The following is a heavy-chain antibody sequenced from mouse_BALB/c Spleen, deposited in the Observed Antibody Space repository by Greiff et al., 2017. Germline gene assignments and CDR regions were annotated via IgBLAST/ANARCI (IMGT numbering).Heavy chain of an antibody. J-gene: IGHJ1*01. CDR1: GYTFTSYW. CDR2: IYPGDGDT. V-gene: IGHV1-87*01. Sequence: VKLQESGAELARPGASVKLSCKASGYTFTSYWMQWVKQRPGQGLEWIGAIYPGDGDTRYTQKFKGKATLTADKSSSTAYMQLSSLASEDSAVYYCARRMSYWYFDVWGAGTTVTVSS. CDR3: ARRMSYWYFDV.